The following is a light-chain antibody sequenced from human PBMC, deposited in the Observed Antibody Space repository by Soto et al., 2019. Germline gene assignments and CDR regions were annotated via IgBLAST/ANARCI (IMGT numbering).Light chain of an antibody. J-gene: IGKJ5*01. CDR2: GAS. CDR3: QQRSNLIT. V-gene: IGKV3-15*01. Sequence: EIVMTQSPATLSMSPGERATLSCRASQSVSSNLAWYQQKPGQAPRLLIYGASTRATGIPARFSGSGSGTEFTLTISSLQSEDFAVYYCQQRSNLITFGQGTRLEIK. CDR1: QSVSSN.